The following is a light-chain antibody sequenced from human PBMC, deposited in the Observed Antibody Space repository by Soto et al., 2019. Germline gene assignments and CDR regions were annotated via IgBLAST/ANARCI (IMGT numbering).Light chain of an antibody. CDR1: QGIRSD. CDR3: LQNYNYPYT. J-gene: IGKJ2*01. V-gene: IGKV1-6*01. Sequence: AIQMTQSPSSLSASVGDRVTITCRASQGIRSDLGWYQQKPGKAPKLLIYAASSLQSGVSSNFSGSGSGTDFTLTISSLQPEDFATYYCLQNYNYPYTFGQGTKLEVK. CDR2: AAS.